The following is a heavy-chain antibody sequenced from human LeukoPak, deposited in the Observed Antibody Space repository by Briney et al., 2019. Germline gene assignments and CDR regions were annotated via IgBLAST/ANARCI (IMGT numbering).Heavy chain of an antibody. CDR1: GFTFSSYW. J-gene: IGHJ4*02. CDR2: INSDGSST. CDR3: AKDVDIVATTLFDY. Sequence: GGSLRLSCAASGFTFSSYWMHWVRQAPGKGLVWVSRINSDGSSTSYADSVRGRFTISRDTAKNTLYLQMNSLRAEDTAVYYCAKDVDIVATTLFDYWGQGTLVTVSS. D-gene: IGHD5-12*01. V-gene: IGHV3-74*01.